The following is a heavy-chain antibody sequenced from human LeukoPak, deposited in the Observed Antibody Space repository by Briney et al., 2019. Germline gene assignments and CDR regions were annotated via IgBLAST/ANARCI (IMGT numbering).Heavy chain of an antibody. Sequence: PGGSLRLSCAASGFTFSSYAMSWVRQTPGKGLGWVSAISGSGGSTYYADSVKGRFTISRDNSKNTLYLQMNSLRAEDTAVYYCAKTEYSSSGSRYYYYMDVWGKGTTVTVSS. D-gene: IGHD6-13*01. CDR1: GFTFSSYA. J-gene: IGHJ6*03. V-gene: IGHV3-23*01. CDR3: AKTEYSSSGSRYYYYMDV. CDR2: ISGSGGST.